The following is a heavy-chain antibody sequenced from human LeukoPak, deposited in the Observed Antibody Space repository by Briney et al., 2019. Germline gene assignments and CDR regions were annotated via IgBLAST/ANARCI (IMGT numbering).Heavy chain of an antibody. V-gene: IGHV3-23*01. CDR2: ISDSGGRT. CDR1: GFAFSNYA. J-gene: IGHJ4*02. Sequence: GGSLRLSCAASGFAFSNYAMNWVRQAPGKGLEWVSAISDSGGRTYYADSVKCRFTISRDNSKNMVYLQMSSLRAEDTAVYYCAKDSSSGRITIFGVIITYFDYWGQGTLVTVSS. CDR3: AKDSSSGRITIFGVIITYFDY. D-gene: IGHD3-3*01.